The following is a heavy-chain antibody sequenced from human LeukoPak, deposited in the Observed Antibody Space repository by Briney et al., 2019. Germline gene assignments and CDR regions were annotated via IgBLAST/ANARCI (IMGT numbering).Heavy chain of an antibody. Sequence: PSETLSLTCAVYGGSFSGYYWSWVRQPPGKGLEWVGEINHSGSTNYNPSLKSRVTISVDTSKNQFSLKLSSVTAADTAVYYCARRPYYYDSSGYSLDYWGQGTLVTVPS. CDR1: GGSFSGYY. CDR2: INHSGST. CDR3: ARRPYYYDSSGYSLDY. V-gene: IGHV4-34*01. J-gene: IGHJ4*02. D-gene: IGHD3-22*01.